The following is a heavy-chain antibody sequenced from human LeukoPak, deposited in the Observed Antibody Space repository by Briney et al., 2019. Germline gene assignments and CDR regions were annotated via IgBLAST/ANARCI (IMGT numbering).Heavy chain of an antibody. V-gene: IGHV3-7*01. CDR3: ARDAMVRGVHDAFDI. CDR2: IKQDGSEE. J-gene: IGHJ3*02. D-gene: IGHD3-10*01. Sequence: PGGSLRLSCAASGFTFSSYWMNWVRQAPGKGLEWVANIKQDGSEEYYVDSVKGRFTISRDNAKNSLYLQMNSLRAEDTAVYYCARDAMVRGVHDAFDIWGQGTMVTVSS. CDR1: GFTFSSYW.